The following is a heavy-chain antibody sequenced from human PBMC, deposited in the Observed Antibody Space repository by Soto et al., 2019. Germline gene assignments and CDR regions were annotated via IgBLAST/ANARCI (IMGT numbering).Heavy chain of an antibody. D-gene: IGHD1-26*01. CDR1: GGTFSSYA. J-gene: IGHJ4*02. V-gene: IGHV1-46*01. CDR2: INPSGDSR. Sequence: ASVKVSCKASGGTFSSYAISWVRQAPGQGLEWMGIINPSGDSRNYAQKFQGRVTITRDTSTSTVYMDLSSLRYEDTAVYYCGRGRSGQIVVFYWGQGTLVTVSS. CDR3: GRGRSGQIVVFY.